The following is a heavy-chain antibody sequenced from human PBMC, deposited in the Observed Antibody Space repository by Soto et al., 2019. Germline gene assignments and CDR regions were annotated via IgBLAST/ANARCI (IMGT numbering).Heavy chain of an antibody. V-gene: IGHV4-31*03. CDR2: IYYSGST. Sequence: SETLSLTCTVSGGSISSCGYYWSWIRQHPGKGLEWIGYIYYSGSTYYNPSLKSRVTISVDTSKNQSSLKLSSVTAADTAVYYCARRAQDYGDLHYFDYWGQGTLVTVSS. J-gene: IGHJ4*02. CDR1: GGSISSCGYY. CDR3: ARRAQDYGDLHYFDY. D-gene: IGHD4-17*01.